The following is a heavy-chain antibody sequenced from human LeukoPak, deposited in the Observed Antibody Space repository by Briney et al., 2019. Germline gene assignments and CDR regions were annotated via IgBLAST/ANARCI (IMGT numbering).Heavy chain of an antibody. Sequence: PGGSLRLSCAVSGFTFSSWWMTWVRQAPGKGLEWVANIKQDGSEKNYVDSVKGRFTISRDNAKNSLDLQMNRLRAEDTAVYYCARDKDSSGFIGGAFDIWGQGTMVTVSS. CDR1: GFTFSSWW. V-gene: IGHV3-7*01. J-gene: IGHJ3*02. CDR3: ARDKDSSGFIGGAFDI. CDR2: IKQDGSEK. D-gene: IGHD3-22*01.